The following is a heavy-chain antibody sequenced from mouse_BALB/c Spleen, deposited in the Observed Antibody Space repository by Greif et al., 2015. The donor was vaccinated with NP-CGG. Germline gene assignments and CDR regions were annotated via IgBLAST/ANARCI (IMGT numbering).Heavy chain of an antibody. Sequence: EVKLVESGGGLVQPGGSLKLSCATSGFTFSDYYMYWVRQTPEKRLEWVAYISNGGGSTYYPDTVKGRFTISRDNAKNTLYLQMSRLKSEDTAMYYCARGAYGSRRYFDYWGQGTTLTVSS. CDR1: GFTFSDYY. D-gene: IGHD1-1*01. CDR2: ISNGGGST. J-gene: IGHJ2*01. CDR3: ARGAYGSRRYFDY. V-gene: IGHV5-12*02.